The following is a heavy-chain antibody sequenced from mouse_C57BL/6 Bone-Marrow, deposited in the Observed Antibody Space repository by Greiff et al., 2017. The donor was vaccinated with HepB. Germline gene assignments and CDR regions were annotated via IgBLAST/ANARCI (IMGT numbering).Heavy chain of an antibody. J-gene: IGHJ3*01. CDR1: GYSFTDYN. V-gene: IGHV1-39*01. CDR3: ANSYYGSSWAAY. Sequence: EVKLQESGPELVKPGASVKISCKASGYSFTDYNMNWVKQSNGKSLEWIGVINPNYGTTSYNQKFKGKATLTVDQSSSTAYMQLNSLTSEDSAVYYCANSYYGSSWAAYWGQGTLVTVSP. CDR2: INPNYGTT. D-gene: IGHD1-1*01.